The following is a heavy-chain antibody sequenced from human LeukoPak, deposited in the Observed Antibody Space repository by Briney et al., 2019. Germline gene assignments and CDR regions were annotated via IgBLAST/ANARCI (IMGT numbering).Heavy chain of an antibody. CDR1: GGSFSGYY. Sequence: SETLSLTCAVCGGSFSGYYWSWIRQPPGKGLEWIGEINHSGSTNYNPSLKSRVTISVDTSKNQFSLKLSSVTAADTAVYYCARASSYYYGSGSYYHEYFQHWGQGTLVTVSS. CDR3: ARASSYYYGSGSYYHEYFQH. CDR2: INHSGST. D-gene: IGHD3-10*01. V-gene: IGHV4-34*01. J-gene: IGHJ1*01.